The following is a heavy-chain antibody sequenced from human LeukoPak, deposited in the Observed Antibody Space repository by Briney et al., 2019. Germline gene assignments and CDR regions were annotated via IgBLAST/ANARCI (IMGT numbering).Heavy chain of an antibody. V-gene: IGHV4-34*01. D-gene: IGHD6-19*01. J-gene: IGHJ6*02. CDR3: ARWCGWYLRGYYGMDV. CDR2: INHSGST. Sequence: SETLSLTCAVYGGSFSGYYWSWVRQPPGKGLEWIWEINHSGSTNYNPSPKSRRTTSLETYNNHTSLKLRSVPAADTAVYYWARWCGWYLRGYYGMDVWGQGTTVTVSS. CDR1: GGSFSGYY.